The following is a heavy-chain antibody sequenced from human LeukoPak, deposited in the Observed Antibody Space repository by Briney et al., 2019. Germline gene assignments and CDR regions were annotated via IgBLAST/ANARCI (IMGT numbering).Heavy chain of an antibody. J-gene: IGHJ3*02. Sequence: SETLSLSCTVSGGSISSSSYYWGWIRQPPGKGLEWIGSIYYSGSAYYNPSLKSRVTISVDTSKNQFSLKLSSVTAADTAVYYCARRSSSSWYAAFGIWGQGTMVTVSS. V-gene: IGHV4-39*01. CDR2: IYYSGSA. CDR1: GGSISSSSYY. D-gene: IGHD6-13*01. CDR3: ARRSSSSWYAAFGI.